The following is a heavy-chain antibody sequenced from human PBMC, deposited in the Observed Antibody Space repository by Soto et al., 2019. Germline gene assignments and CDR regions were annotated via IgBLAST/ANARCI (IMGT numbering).Heavy chain of an antibody. CDR1: GGSISSYY. D-gene: IGHD3-10*01. CDR2: IYYSGST. CDR3: ARDIGSGTLQSGNWFDP. J-gene: IGHJ5*02. Sequence: SETLSLTCTVSGGSISSYYWSWIRQPPGKGLELIGYIYYSGSTNYNPSLKSRVTISVDTSKNQFSLKLSSVTAADTAVYYCARDIGSGTLQSGNWFDPWGQGPLVTVSS. V-gene: IGHV4-59*01.